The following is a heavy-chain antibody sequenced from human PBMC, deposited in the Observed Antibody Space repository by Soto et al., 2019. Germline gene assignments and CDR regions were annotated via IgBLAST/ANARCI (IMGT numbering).Heavy chain of an antibody. CDR1: GFTFDDYA. V-gene: IGHV3-9*01. D-gene: IGHD3-16*01. CDR2: ISWSSSRI. J-gene: IGHJ6*02. Sequence: EVQLVESGGGLVQRGRSLRLTCAASGFTFDDYAMHWVRQVPGKGLEWVSGISWSSSRIAYADSVKGRFTISRDNAKNSLYLQMNSLRAEDTALYYCAKDIGSAAVGGYYYGMDVWGQGTTVTVSS. CDR3: AKDIGSAAVGGYYYGMDV.